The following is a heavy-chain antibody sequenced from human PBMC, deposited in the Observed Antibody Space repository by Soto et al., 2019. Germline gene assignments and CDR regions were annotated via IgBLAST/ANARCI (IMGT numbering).Heavy chain of an antibody. D-gene: IGHD7-27*01. V-gene: IGHV4-59*12. CDR1: GGSISSYY. J-gene: IGHJ3*02. Sequence: QVQLQESGPGLVKPSETLSLTCTVSGGSISSYYWSWIRQPPGKGLEWIGYIYYSGSTNYNPSRQSRVTISVSTSKNPFSLKLSSVTAADTAVYDCARLWGYDALDIWGQGTMVTVSS. CDR2: IYYSGST. CDR3: ARLWGYDALDI.